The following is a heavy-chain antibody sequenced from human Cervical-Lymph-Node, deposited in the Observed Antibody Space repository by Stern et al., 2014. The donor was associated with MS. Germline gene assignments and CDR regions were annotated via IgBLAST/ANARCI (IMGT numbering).Heavy chain of an antibody. CDR1: GFTFSSYG. V-gene: IGHV3-30*03. J-gene: IGHJ4*02. Sequence: VHLVESGGGVVQPGRSLRLSCAASGFTFSSYGMHWVRQAPGKGLEWVAVISYDGSNKYYADSVKGRFTISRDNSKNTLYLQMNSLRAEDTAVYYCAHEPTGDSRSYYFDYWGQGTLVTVSS. D-gene: IGHD2-21*02. CDR2: ISYDGSNK. CDR3: AHEPTGDSRSYYFDY.